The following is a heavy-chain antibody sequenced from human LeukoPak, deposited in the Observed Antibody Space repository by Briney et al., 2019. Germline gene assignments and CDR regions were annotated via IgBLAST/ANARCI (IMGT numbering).Heavy chain of an antibody. V-gene: IGHV3-74*01. D-gene: IGHD1-26*01. J-gene: IGHJ4*02. Sequence: GGSLRLSCAASGFTFSSYWMHWVRQAPGQGLVWVSRMNSDGSSTNYADSVQGRFTISRDNAKNTLYLQMNSLRAEDTAVYYCARDRWELRGEFVYWGQGTLVTVSS. CDR2: MNSDGSST. CDR3: ARDRWELRGEFVY. CDR1: GFTFSSYW.